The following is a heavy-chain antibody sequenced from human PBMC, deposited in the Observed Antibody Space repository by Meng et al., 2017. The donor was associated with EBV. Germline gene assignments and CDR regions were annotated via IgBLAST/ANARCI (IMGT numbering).Heavy chain of an antibody. Sequence: QVQVVQVGAEVKKPGSSVKVSCWTSGGTFRSDAVSWVRQAPGQGLEWMGGLIPMSDAPHYAQKFQGRVTITADESASTHYMHLSGLTSDDTAVYYCASESGRGFTPDYWGQGTLVTVSS. J-gene: IGHJ4*02. V-gene: IGHV1-69*01. CDR2: LIPMSDAP. CDR1: GGTFRSDA. CDR3: ASESGRGFTPDY. D-gene: IGHD3-10*01.